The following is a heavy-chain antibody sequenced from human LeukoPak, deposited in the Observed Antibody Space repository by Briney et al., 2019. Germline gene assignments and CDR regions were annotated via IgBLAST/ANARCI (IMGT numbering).Heavy chain of an antibody. CDR3: ATGYYYDSSGYPY. D-gene: IGHD3-22*01. CDR2: IYYSGST. Sequence: PSETLSLTCTVSGGSISSSSYYWGWIRQPPGKGLEWIGSIYYSGSTYYNPSLKSRVTISVDTPKNQFSLKLSSVTAADTAVYYCATGYYYDSSGYPYWGQGTLVTVSS. V-gene: IGHV4-39*07. CDR1: GGSISSSSYY. J-gene: IGHJ4*02.